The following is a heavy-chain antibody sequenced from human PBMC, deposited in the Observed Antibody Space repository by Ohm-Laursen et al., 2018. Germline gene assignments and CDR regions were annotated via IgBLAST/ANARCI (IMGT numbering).Heavy chain of an antibody. J-gene: IGHJ4*02. CDR2: VSYDERYK. V-gene: IGHV3-30*18. CDR3: AKDVGVAFAYDS. CDR1: GFTFTNYA. D-gene: IGHD2-15*01. Sequence: SLRLSCAASGFTFTNYAMSWVRQAPGKGLEWVAVVSYDERYKNYVDSVKGRFTVSRDNSKDTLYLQMNSLRNEDTAIYYCAKDVGVAFAYDSWGQGTLVTVSS.